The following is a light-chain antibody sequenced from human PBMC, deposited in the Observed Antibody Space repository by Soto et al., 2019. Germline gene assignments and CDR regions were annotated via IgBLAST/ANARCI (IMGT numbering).Light chain of an antibody. CDR2: GAS. V-gene: IGKV3-20*01. CDR1: QSVSSSY. CDR3: EPYGSSPRM. Sequence: ELAWSPTQGNLCWSPEEKDTLSGRASQSVSSSYLAWYQQKPGQAPRLLIYGASSRATVIPDRVSGSGLGTDFSCTTGRLEHEDFAVYYREPYGSSPRMFRQGTQVEI. J-gene: IGKJ1*01.